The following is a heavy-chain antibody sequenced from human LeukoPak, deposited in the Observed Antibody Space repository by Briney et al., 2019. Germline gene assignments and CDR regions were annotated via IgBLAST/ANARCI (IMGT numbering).Heavy chain of an antibody. CDR1: GGSFSGYY. Sequence: SETLSLTCAAYGGSFSGYYWSWIRQPPGKGLEWIGEINHSGSTNYNPSLKSRVTISVDTSKNQFSLKLSSATVADTAVYYCAREATTGLDYWGQGTLVTVSS. D-gene: IGHD4-17*01. CDR2: INHSGST. V-gene: IGHV4-34*01. J-gene: IGHJ4*02. CDR3: AREATTGLDY.